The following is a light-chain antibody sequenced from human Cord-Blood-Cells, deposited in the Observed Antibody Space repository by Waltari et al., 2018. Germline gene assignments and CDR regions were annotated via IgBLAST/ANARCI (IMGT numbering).Light chain of an antibody. CDR2: WAS. CDR3: QQYYSTPYT. V-gene: IGKV4-1*01. Sequence: EIVMTQSPATLSVSLGGRATLSCRASKRVVYSSNNKNYLAWYQQKPGQPPKLLNYWASTRESGVPERCSGSGSRTDFTLTISILHAEDVAVYCCQQYYSTPYTFGQGTKLEIK. J-gene: IGKJ2*01. CDR1: KRVVYSSNNKNY.